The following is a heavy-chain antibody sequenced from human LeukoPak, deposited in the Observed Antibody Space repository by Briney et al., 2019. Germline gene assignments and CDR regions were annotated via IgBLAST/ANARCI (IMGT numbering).Heavy chain of an antibody. CDR1: GFTFSGSA. CDR3: TRHDNYYDISGPSH. D-gene: IGHD3-22*01. J-gene: IGHJ4*02. CDR2: IRGKPNSYAT. V-gene: IGHV3-73*01. Sequence: HPGGSLRLSCAASGFTFSGSAMHWVRQASGKGLEWVGRIRGKPNSYATAYAASVKGRFTISRDDSKNTAFLQMESLKTEDTAVYYCTRHDNYYDISGPSHWGQGTLVTVSS.